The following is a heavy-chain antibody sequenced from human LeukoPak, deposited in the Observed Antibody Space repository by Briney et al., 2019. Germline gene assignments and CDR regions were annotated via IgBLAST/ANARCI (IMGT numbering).Heavy chain of an antibody. Sequence: GSSVKVSCKASGGTFSSYAISWVRQAPGQGLEWMGGIIPIFGTANYAQKFQGRVTITTDESTSTAYMGLSSLRSEDTAVYYCARDRGGDGYNWVFDYWGQGTLVTVSS. CDR3: ARDRGGDGYNWVFDY. CDR1: GGTFSSYA. J-gene: IGHJ4*02. D-gene: IGHD5-24*01. CDR2: IIPIFGTA. V-gene: IGHV1-69*05.